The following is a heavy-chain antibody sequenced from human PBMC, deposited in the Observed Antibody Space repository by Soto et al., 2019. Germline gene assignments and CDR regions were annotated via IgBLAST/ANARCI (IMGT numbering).Heavy chain of an antibody. D-gene: IGHD2-15*01. CDR1: GYTFTSYG. Sequence: ASVKVSCKASGYTFTSYGISWVRQAPGQGLEWMGWVSAYNGNTDYAQTLQGRVTMTADTSRNAASLELRGLRAEDTAVYYCARQYCSGGSCSSNAFDIWGQGTMVTVSS. CDR2: VSAYNGNT. J-gene: IGHJ3*02. CDR3: ARQYCSGGSCSSNAFDI. V-gene: IGHV1-18*01.